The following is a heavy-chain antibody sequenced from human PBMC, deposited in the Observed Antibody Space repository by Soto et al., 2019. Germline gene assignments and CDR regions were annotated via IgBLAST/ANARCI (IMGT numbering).Heavy chain of an antibody. CDR2: INPSGGKT. CDR1: GYTFTNHS. J-gene: IGHJ4*02. V-gene: IGHV1-46*01. Sequence: TSVKACCPASGYTFTNHSLQWGRQCPGQGPEWMGTINPSGGKTDYAQKFKGRVTLTSDTPTSTVYMELRSLRSEDTAIYYCARDEYHYGSGSSYSTLDDWGQGTLVTVSS. D-gene: IGHD3-10*01. CDR3: ARDEYHYGSGSSYSTLDD.